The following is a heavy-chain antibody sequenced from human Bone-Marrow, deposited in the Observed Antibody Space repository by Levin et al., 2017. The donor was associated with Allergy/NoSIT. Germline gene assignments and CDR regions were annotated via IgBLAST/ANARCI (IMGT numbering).Heavy chain of an antibody. V-gene: IGHV3-7*03. D-gene: IGHD2-8*01. CDR1: GFTFSNYW. CDR3: ARGGVAPGAY. CDR2: IKQDGSEK. J-gene: IGHJ1*01. Sequence: PGGSLRLSCAASGFTFSNYWMNWVRQAPGKGLEWVANIKQDGSEKYYVDSVKGRFTISRDNAKNSLYLHMNSLRAEDTAVYYCARGGVAPGAYWGQGTLVTVSS.